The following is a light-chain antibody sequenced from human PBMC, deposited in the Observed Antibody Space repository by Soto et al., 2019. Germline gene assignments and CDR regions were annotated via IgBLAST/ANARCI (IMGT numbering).Light chain of an antibody. J-gene: IGKJ3*01. CDR2: DVS. Sequence: EIVLTQSPATLSLAPGERATLSCRVSQSVSGYLAWYQKKPGQAPRLLFYDVSNRATGIPARFSGSGSGTDFTLTISSLEPEDFAVYYCQQRSSWPPTFGPGTKVDIK. CDR1: QSVSGY. CDR3: QQRSSWPPT. V-gene: IGKV3-11*01.